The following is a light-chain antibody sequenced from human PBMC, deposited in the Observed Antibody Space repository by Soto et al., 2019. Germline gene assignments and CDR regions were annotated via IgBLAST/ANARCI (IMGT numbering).Light chain of an antibody. J-gene: IGLJ1*01. V-gene: IGLV1-47*02. CDR3: SSYTGTSTQV. CDR2: SYN. CDR1: NSNIGSNF. Sequence: QSVLTQPPSASGTPGQRVTISCSGTNSNIGSNFVYWYQHLPGTTPKLLVFSYNQRPSGVPDRFSGSKSGSSASLAISGLRSEDEADYYCSSYTGTSTQVFGTGTKLTVL.